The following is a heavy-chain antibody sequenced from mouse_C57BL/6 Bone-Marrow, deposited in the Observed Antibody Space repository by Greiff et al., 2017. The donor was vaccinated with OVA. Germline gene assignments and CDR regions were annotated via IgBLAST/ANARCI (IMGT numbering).Heavy chain of an antibody. CDR1: GYAFSSSW. CDR3: GFITTVVATRGAMDY. Sequence: QVQLQQSGPELVKPGASVKISCKASGYAFSSSWMNWVKQRPGKGLEWIGRIYPGDGDTNYNGKFKGKATLTADKSSSTAYMQLSSLTSEDSAVYYCGFITTVVATRGAMDYWGQGTSVTVSS. CDR2: IYPGDGDT. D-gene: IGHD1-1*01. V-gene: IGHV1-82*01. J-gene: IGHJ4*01.